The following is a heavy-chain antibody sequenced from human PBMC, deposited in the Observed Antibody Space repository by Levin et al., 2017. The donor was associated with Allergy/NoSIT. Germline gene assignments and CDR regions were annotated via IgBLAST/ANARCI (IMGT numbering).Heavy chain of an antibody. J-gene: IGHJ6*02. Sequence: SDTLSLPSPLSFFSLLPSFFLFLLPPPSPFLSFIGHLSSSGNSNYNPSLKSRVTISVDTSKNQLSLKLTSVTAADRAVYYCARDRVITSGSTYYDYGMDGWGQGTTVTVS. CDR1: FFSLLPSF. CDR2: LSSSGNS. CDR3: ARDRVITSGSTYYDYGMDG. D-gene: IGHD2-15*01. V-gene: IGHV4-59*01.